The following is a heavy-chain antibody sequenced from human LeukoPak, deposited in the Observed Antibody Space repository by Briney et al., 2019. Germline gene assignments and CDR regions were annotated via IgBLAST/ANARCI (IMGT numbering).Heavy chain of an antibody. CDR2: ISSNGGST. Sequence: GGSLRLSCAASGFTFSSCAMHWVRQAPGKGLEYVSAISSNGGSTYYANSVKGRFTISRDNSKNTLYLQMGSLRAEDMAVYYCARATVTTHWGQGTLVTVSS. J-gene: IGHJ4*02. CDR3: ARATVTTH. CDR1: GFTFSSCA. D-gene: IGHD4-17*01. V-gene: IGHV3-64*01.